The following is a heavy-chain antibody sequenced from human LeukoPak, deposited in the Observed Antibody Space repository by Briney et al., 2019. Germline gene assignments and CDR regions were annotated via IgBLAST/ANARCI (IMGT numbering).Heavy chain of an antibody. CDR1: GGSFSGYY. CDR3: ARDNRGYFDP. V-gene: IGHV4-34*01. J-gene: IGHJ5*02. D-gene: IGHD1-14*01. Sequence: SETLSLTCAVYGGSFSGYYWSWIRQPPGKGLEWIGTTYYSGSTYYNPSLKSRVTISVDTSKSHFSLRLTSVTAADTAVYYCARDNRGYFDPWGQGTLVTVSS. CDR2: TYYSGST.